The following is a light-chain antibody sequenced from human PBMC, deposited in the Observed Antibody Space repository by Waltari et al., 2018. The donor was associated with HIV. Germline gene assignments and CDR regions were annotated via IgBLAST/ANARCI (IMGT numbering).Light chain of an antibody. V-gene: IGKV3-15*01. CDR1: QSVSSN. J-gene: IGKJ2*01. Sequence: EIVMTQSPATLSVSPGESATLSCRASQSVSSNLAWYQQKPGQAPRLLIYGASTRATGIPARFSGSGSGTEFTLTISSQQSEDFAVYYCQQYNNWPPYTFGQGTKLEIK. CDR3: QQYNNWPPYT. CDR2: GAS.